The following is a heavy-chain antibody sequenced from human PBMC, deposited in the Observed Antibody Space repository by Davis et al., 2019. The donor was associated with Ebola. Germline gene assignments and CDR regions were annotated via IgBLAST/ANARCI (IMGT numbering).Heavy chain of an antibody. CDR1: GGSVSSSKW. J-gene: IGHJ4*02. CDR3: ARASRGCSRTSCYLDD. Sequence: PSETLSLTCIVSGGSVSSSKWWNWVRQSPVKGLEWIGEISPSGYSNYNPSLKSRVTISVDKSKNHFSLKLTSVTAADSAVYYCARASRGCSRTSCYLDDWGRGTLVTVSS. CDR2: ISPSGYS. D-gene: IGHD2-2*01. V-gene: IGHV4-4*02.